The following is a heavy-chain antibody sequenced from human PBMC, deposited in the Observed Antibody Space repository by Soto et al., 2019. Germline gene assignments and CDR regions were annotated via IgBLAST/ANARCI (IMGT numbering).Heavy chain of an antibody. D-gene: IGHD4-17*01. CDR3: ARRSVNGDYVIPHAFDI. CDR1: GGTFIDYY. J-gene: IGHJ3*02. Sequence: PSEIMSLTNTVVGGTFIDYYWSWIRQPPGKGLEWMGEINHSGSTNYDPSLKSRVTISVDTSKNQFSLKLSSVTAADTAVYYCARRSVNGDYVIPHAFDIWGQGTMVPGSS. V-gene: IGHV4-34*01. CDR2: INHSGST.